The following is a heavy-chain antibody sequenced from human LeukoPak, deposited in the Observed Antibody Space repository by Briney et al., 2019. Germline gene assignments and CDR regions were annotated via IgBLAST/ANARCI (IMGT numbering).Heavy chain of an antibody. D-gene: IGHD3-22*01. CDR3: ARVGGRRLLLQRSYYFDY. J-gene: IGHJ4*02. V-gene: IGHV1-2*02. Sequence: GASVKVSCKASGYTFTGYYMHWVRQAPGQGLEWMGWINPNSGGTNYAQKFQGRVTMTRDTSISTAYMELSRLRSDDTAVYYCARVGGRRLLLQRSYYFDYWGQGTLVTVSS. CDR2: INPNSGGT. CDR1: GYTFTGYY.